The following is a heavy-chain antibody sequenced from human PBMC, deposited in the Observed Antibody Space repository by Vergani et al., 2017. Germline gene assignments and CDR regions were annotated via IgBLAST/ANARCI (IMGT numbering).Heavy chain of an antibody. Sequence: QVQLQESGPGLVTPSETLSLTCTVPGGPISSYYWSWIRQPPGKGLGWIGYIYYSGSTNYNPSLQSRVTISVDTSKNQFSLKLSSVTAADTAVYYCARGVARGRNIVGKKQQPYDAFDIWGQGTLVTVSS. CDR3: ARGVARGRNIVGKKQQPYDAFDI. J-gene: IGHJ3*02. CDR1: GGPISSYY. D-gene: IGHD1-26*01. CDR2: IYYSGST. V-gene: IGHV4-59*01.